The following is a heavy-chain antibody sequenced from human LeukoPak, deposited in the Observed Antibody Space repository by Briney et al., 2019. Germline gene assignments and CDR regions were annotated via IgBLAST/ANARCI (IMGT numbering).Heavy chain of an antibody. V-gene: IGHV3-21*01. CDR3: ARDRPGIAAADIDY. Sequence: GGSLKFSCEPPGLTFSGFSMNWVRQAPGKGLEWASSISSSSSYIYYADSVKGRFTISRDNAKNSLYLQMNSLRAEDTAVYYCARDRPGIAAADIDYWGQGTLVTVSS. J-gene: IGHJ4*02. D-gene: IGHD6-13*01. CDR2: ISSSSSYI. CDR1: GLTFSGFS.